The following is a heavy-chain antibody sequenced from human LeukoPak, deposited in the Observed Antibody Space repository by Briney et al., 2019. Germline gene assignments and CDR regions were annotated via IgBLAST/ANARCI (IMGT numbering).Heavy chain of an antibody. Sequence: ASVKVSCKASGYTFSGFYIHWARQAPGQGLEWMGRINPNTGGTNYAQNFQGRVTMTRDTSINTAYMELSSLRSDDTAVYYCARDCTNGVCEYFQHWGQGTLVTVSS. J-gene: IGHJ1*01. D-gene: IGHD2-8*01. V-gene: IGHV1-2*06. CDR2: INPNTGGT. CDR1: GYTFSGFY. CDR3: ARDCTNGVCEYFQH.